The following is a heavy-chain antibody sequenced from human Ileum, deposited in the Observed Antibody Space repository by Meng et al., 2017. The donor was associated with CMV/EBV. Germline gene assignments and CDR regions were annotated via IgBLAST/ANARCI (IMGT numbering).Heavy chain of an antibody. CDR3: TTGSTYSPPGQFHQ. CDR2: VYRGGNA. V-gene: IGHV4-4*02. J-gene: IGHJ4*02. D-gene: IGHD1-14*01. Sequence: VSGGSISRANWWTWVRQTPGKGLEWIGEVYRGGNAMYNPSLQSRLTISVDDSTNQVSLRLRSVTAADTAMYYCTTGSTYSPPGQFHQWGQGTLVTVSS. CDR1: GGSISRANW.